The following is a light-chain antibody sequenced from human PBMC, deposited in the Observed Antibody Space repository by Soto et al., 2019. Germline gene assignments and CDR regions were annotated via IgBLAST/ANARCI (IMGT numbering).Light chain of an antibody. CDR3: QHYSSYSEA. Sequence: DIQMTQSPSTLSGSVGDRVTITCRASQTISSWLDWYQQKPGKAPKLLIYKASTLKSGVPSRFSGSGSGTEFTPTISSLQPDDVATYYCQHYSSYSEAFGQGTKVELK. J-gene: IGKJ1*01. CDR2: KAS. CDR1: QTISSW. V-gene: IGKV1-5*03.